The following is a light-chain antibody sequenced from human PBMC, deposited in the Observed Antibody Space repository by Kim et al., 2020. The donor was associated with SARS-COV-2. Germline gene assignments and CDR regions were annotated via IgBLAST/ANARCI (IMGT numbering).Light chain of an antibody. V-gene: IGLV6-57*01. CDR3: QSYDSSNHVV. J-gene: IGLJ2*01. Sequence: KTVTISCNRSSGSIASNYVQWYQQRPGSSPTTVIYEDNQRPSGVPDRFSGSIDSSSNSASLTISGLKTEDEADYYCQSYDSSNHVVFGGGTQLTVL. CDR1: SGSIASNY. CDR2: EDN.